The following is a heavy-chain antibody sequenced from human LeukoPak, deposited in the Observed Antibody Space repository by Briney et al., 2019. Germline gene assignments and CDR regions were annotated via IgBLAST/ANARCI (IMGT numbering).Heavy chain of an antibody. CDR3: ATGDYDYVWGSYRCFDY. J-gene: IGHJ4*02. Sequence: GGSLRLSCAASGFTFSSYWMHWVRQAPGKGLVWVSRINSDGSSTSYADSVKGRFTISRDNAKNTLYLQMNSLRAEDTAVYYCATGDYDYVWGSYRCFDYWGQGTLVTVSS. V-gene: IGHV3-74*01. CDR1: GFTFSSYW. CDR2: INSDGSST. D-gene: IGHD3-16*02.